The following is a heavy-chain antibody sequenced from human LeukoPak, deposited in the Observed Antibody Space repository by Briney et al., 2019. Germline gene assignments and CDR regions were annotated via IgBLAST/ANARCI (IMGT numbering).Heavy chain of an antibody. J-gene: IGHJ4*02. D-gene: IGHD3-22*01. Sequence: GGSLRLSCAVSGITLSNYGMSWVRQAPGKGLEWVAGISTSGGGTNYADSVKGRFTISRDNPKNTLYLQMNSLRAEDTAVYFCAKRGVVIRVILVGFHKEAYYFDSWGQGALVTVSS. CDR3: AKRGVVIRVILVGFHKEAYYFDS. V-gene: IGHV3-23*01. CDR2: ISTSGGGT. CDR1: GITLSNYG.